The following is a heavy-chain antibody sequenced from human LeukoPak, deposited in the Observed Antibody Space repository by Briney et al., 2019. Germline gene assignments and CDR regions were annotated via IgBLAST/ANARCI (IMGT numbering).Heavy chain of an antibody. D-gene: IGHD3-3*01. CDR1: GGSISSGGYY. J-gene: IGHJ6*02. CDR2: IYYSGST. Sequence: PSQTLSLTCTVSGGSISSGGYYWSWIRQHPGKGLEWIGYIYYSGSTYYNPSLKSRVTISVDTSKNQFSLKLSSVTAADTAVYYCARGKYDFWSGYYLYYYYGMDVWGQGTTVTVSS. CDR3: ARGKYDFWSGYYLYYYYGMDV. V-gene: IGHV4-31*03.